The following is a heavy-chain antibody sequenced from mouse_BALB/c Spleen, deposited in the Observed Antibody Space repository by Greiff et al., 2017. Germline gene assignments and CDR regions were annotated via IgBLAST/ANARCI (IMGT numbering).Heavy chain of an antibody. Sequence: QVTLKESGPGILQPSQTLSLTCSFSGFSLSTSGMGVSWIRQPSGKGLEWLAHIYWDDDKRYNPSLKSRLTISKDTSSNQVFLKITSVDTADTATYYCARGYDYEGLGAMDYWGQGTSVTVSS. CDR1: GFSLSTSGMG. CDR3: ARGYDYEGLGAMDY. J-gene: IGHJ4*01. V-gene: IGHV8-12*01. CDR2: IYWDDDK. D-gene: IGHD2-4*01.